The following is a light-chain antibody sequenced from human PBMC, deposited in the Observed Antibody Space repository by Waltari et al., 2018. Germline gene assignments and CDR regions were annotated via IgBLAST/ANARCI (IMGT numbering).Light chain of an antibody. CDR2: DAS. CDR1: QSVSSY. J-gene: IGKJ4*01. V-gene: IGKV3-11*01. Sequence: EIVLTQSPATLSLSPGERATLSCRASQSVSSYLAWYQQKPGQAPRLLIYDASNRATGIPARFSGSGSGTDFTLTISSLGPEDFAVYYSQQRANWPLLTFGGGTKVEIK. CDR3: QQRANWPLLT.